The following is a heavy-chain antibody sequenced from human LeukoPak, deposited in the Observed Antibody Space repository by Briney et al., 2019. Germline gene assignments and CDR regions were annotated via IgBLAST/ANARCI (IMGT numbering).Heavy chain of an antibody. CDR2: IYTSGST. D-gene: IGHD6-13*01. CDR3: ARDSSSWYSYRFDY. Sequence: SETLSLTCTVSGGSISSSSYYWSWIRQPAGKGLEWIGRIYTSGSTNYNPSLESRVTISVDTSKNQFSLKLSSVTAADTAVYYCARDSSSWYSYRFDYWGQGTLVTVSS. V-gene: IGHV4-61*02. CDR1: GGSISSSSYY. J-gene: IGHJ4*02.